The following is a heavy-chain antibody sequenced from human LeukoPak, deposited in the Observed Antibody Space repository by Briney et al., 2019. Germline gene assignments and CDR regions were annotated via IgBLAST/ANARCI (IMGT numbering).Heavy chain of an antibody. D-gene: IGHD3-9*01. CDR2: MNPNSGNT. Sequence: ASVKVSCKASGYTFTGYYMHWVRQAPGQGLEWMGWMNPNSGNTGYAQKFQGRVTMTRNTSISTAYMELSSLRSEDTAVYYCARGVDYDILTTGNWFDPWGQGTLVTVSS. CDR1: GYTFTGYY. CDR3: ARGVDYDILTTGNWFDP. V-gene: IGHV1-8*02. J-gene: IGHJ5*02.